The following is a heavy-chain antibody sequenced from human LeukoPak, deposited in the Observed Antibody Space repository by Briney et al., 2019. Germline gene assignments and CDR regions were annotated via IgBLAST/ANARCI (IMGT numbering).Heavy chain of an antibody. CDR2: ISYDGSNK. CDR3: ARDAFAAGYFDY. V-gene: IGHV3-30*04. D-gene: IGHD6-13*01. Sequence: GGSLRLSCAASGFTFSSYAMHWVRQAPGKGLEWVAVISYDGSNKYYADSVKGRFTISRDNSNNTLYLQMNSLRAEDTAVYYCARDAFAAGYFDYWGQGTLVTVSS. J-gene: IGHJ4*02. CDR1: GFTFSSYA.